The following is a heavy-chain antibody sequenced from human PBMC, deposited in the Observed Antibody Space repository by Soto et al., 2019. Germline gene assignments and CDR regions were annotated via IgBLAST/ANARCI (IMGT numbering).Heavy chain of an antibody. D-gene: IGHD2-21*02. J-gene: IGHJ4*02. V-gene: IGHV3-15*01. Sequence: ESGGGLVKPGGSLRLSCAASGFTFSNVWMNWVRQAPGKGLEWVGHIKRKTDGGTTDYAAPVKGRFTISRDDSGDTLYLQMNSLKTEDTAVYYCTTGGLVVTAIWDWGQGTLVTVSP. CDR2: IKRKTDGGTT. CDR3: TTGGLVVTAIWD. CDR1: GFTFSNVW.